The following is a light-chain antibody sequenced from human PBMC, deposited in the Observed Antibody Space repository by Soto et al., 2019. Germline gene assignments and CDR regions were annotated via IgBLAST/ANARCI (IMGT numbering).Light chain of an antibody. J-gene: IGLJ1*01. CDR2: EVS. CDR1: SSDVGGYNY. Sequence: QSALTQPPSASGSPGQSVTISCTGTSSDVGGYNYVSWYQQHPGKAPKLIIYEVSKWPSGVPDRFSGSKSGNTASLTVSGLQAEDEADYYCSSYAGSNIHYVFGTGTKVTVL. V-gene: IGLV2-8*01. CDR3: SSYAGSNIHYV.